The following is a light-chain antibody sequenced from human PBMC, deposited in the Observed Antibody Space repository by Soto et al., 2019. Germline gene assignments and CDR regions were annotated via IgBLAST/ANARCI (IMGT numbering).Light chain of an antibody. CDR2: HAS. V-gene: IGKV1-9*01. Sequence: IQLTQSPSSLSASVGDRVTITCRASQGISSYLAWYQQKPGKAPKLLIYHASTLQSGVPPRFSGSGSGTDFILTISSXQXXXXXXXXXXQLHTYPRTFGQGTKLEIK. CDR1: QGISSY. J-gene: IGKJ2*02. CDR3: XQLHTYPRT.